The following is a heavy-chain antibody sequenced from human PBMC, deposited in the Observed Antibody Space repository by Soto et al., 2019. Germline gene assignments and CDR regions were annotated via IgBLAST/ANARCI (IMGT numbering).Heavy chain of an antibody. CDR3: ARAFRSSDTPYYFDY. V-gene: IGHV4-34*01. J-gene: IGHJ4*02. CDR1: GGSFSGYY. Sequence: SETLSLTCAVYGGSFSGYYWSWIRQPPGKGLEWIGEINHSGSTNYNPSLKSRDTISVDTSKNQFSLKLGSVTAADTAVYYCARAFRSSDTPYYFDYWGQGTLVTVSS. D-gene: IGHD6-19*01. CDR2: INHSGST.